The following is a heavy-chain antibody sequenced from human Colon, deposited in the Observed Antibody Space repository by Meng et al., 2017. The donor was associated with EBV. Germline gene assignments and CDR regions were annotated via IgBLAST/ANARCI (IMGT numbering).Heavy chain of an antibody. CDR2: INAGNGNT. Sequence: QVQFLESGAEVKKPGASVKVSCKASGYTFTTFVMHWVRQAPGQQLEWMGWINAGNGNTKYSQTFQGRVTITRDTSASTAYMELSSLRSEDTAVYYCASQRITIYGVSGSFDPWGQGTLVTVSS. CDR1: GYTFTTFV. CDR3: ASQRITIYGVSGSFDP. D-gene: IGHD3-3*01. V-gene: IGHV1-3*01. J-gene: IGHJ5*02.